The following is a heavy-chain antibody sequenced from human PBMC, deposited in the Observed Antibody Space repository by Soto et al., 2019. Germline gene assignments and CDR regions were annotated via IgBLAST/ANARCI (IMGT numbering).Heavy chain of an antibody. J-gene: IGHJ4*02. V-gene: IGHV3-23*01. Sequence: EVQLLESGGGLVQPGGSLRLSCAASGFTFSSYAMSWVRQAPGKGLAWVSAISGSGGSTYYADSVKGRFTISRANSKNTLYLQMNSLRAEDTAVYYCAKDRYRYDYVWGSYRFDYWGQGTLVTVSS. CDR3: AKDRYRYDYVWGSYRFDY. CDR2: ISGSGGST. D-gene: IGHD3-16*01. CDR1: GFTFSSYA.